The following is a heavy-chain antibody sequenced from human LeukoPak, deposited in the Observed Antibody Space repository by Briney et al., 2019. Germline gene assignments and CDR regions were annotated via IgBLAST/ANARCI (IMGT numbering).Heavy chain of an antibody. D-gene: IGHD3-22*01. CDR3: ASHYYDSRGYYYFDF. J-gene: IGHJ4*02. Sequence: GGSLRLSCAASGLTLSSSYMSWVREAPGKGLEWVSIIYSDDRIFYADSLKARFTISRDNSKNTLYLQMNSLRAEDTAVYYCASHYYDSRGYYYFDFWGQGTLVTVSS. V-gene: IGHV3-53*01. CDR2: IYSDDRI. CDR1: GLTLSSSY.